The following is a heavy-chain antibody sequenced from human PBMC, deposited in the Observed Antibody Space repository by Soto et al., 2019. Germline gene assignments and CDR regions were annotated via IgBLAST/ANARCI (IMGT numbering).Heavy chain of an antibody. J-gene: IGHJ6*02. Sequence: EVQLVESGGGLVQPGGSLRLSCAASGFTISNNYMNWVRQAPGKGLEWVSFIYSGDSTNYADSVKGRFTISRDNSKNTGYIARDTPGAEDTAGDYWGGGGGATGEYYYHYYTLDVWGQGTTVTVSS. CDR3: GGGGGATGEYYYHYYTLDV. D-gene: IGHD1-26*01. V-gene: IGHV3-53*01. CDR1: GFTISNNY. CDR2: IYSGDST.